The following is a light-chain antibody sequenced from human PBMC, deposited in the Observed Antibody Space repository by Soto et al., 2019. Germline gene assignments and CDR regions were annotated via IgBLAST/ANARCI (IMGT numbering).Light chain of an antibody. CDR3: ETWVSNTYV. Sequence: QLVLTQSSSASASLGSSVKLNCTLSSGHSTYIIAWHQQQPGKAPRYLMKLEGSGSYNKGSGVPDRFSGSSSGADRYLTISNLQFEDEADYYCETWVSNTYVFGTGTKLTVL. CDR1: SGHSTYI. CDR2: LEGSGSY. J-gene: IGLJ1*01. V-gene: IGLV4-60*02.